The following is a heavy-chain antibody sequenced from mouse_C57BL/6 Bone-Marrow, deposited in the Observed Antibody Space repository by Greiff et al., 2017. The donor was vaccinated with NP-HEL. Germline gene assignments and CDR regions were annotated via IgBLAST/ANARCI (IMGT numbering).Heavy chain of an antibody. V-gene: IGHV1-54*01. CDR2: INPGSGGT. CDR1: GYAFTNYL. J-gene: IGHJ3*01. Sequence: VKLQESGAELVRPGTSVKVSCKASGYAFTNYLIEWVKQRPGQGLEWIGVINPGSGGTNYNEKFKGKATLTADKSSSTAYMQLSSLTSEDSAVYFCARGPFAYWGQGTLVTVSA. CDR3: ARGPFAY.